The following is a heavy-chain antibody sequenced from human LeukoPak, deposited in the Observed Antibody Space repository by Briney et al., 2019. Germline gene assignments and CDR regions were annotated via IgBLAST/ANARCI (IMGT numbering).Heavy chain of an antibody. CDR2: IYPKSGGT. V-gene: IGHV1-2*02. Sequence: ASVKVSCKTSGYTFAAYYIHWVRQAPGQGLEWMGWIYPKSGGTNSAQKFQGRVTMTRDTSISTAYMELSRLRFDDTAVYYCARVSTSGYRDWLDPWGQGTLVTVSS. D-gene: IGHD3-9*01. CDR3: ARVSTSGYRDWLDP. CDR1: GYTFAAYY. J-gene: IGHJ5*02.